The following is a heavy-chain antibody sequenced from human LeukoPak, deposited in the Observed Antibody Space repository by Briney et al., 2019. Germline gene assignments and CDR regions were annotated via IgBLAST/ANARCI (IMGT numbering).Heavy chain of an antibody. V-gene: IGHV3-74*01. D-gene: IGHD6-19*01. J-gene: IGHJ4*02. CDR3: VRGKGGWVY. Sequence: GGSLRLSCTASGFAFRTYWMHWVRQAPGKGLVWVAGIYSDGSVTNYADSVKGRFTISRDNAKNTLFLQVNSLRAEDTAVYYCVRGKGGWVYWGQGTLVTVSS. CDR2: IYSDGSVT. CDR1: GFAFRTYW.